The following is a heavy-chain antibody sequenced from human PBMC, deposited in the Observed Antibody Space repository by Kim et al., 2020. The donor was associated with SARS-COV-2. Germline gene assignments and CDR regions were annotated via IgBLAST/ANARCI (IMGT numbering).Heavy chain of an antibody. CDR1: GGSVSSGSYY. Sequence: SETLSLTCTVSGGSVSSGSYYWSWIRQPPGKGLEWIGYIYYSGSTNYNPSLKSRVTISVYTSKNQFSLKLSSVTAADTAVYYCARLLSYYGDYTLDYWGQGTLVTVSS. CDR2: IYYSGST. CDR3: ARLLSYYGDYTLDY. J-gene: IGHJ4*02. V-gene: IGHV4-61*01. D-gene: IGHD4-17*01.